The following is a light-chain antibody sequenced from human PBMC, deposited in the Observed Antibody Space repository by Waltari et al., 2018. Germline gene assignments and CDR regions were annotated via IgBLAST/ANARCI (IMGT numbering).Light chain of an antibody. J-gene: IGKJ1*01. V-gene: IGKV4-1*01. CDR3: QQYYSAPLT. CDR2: WAS. CDR1: QNVLYSSNNQNY. Sequence: DIVMTQSPDSLAVSLGERATINCQSSQNVLYSSNNQNYLAWYQTRPGQPPNLLIYWASTRESGVPDRFIGSGSGTDFTLTISSLQAEDVALYYCQQYYSAPLTFGQGTKVEIK.